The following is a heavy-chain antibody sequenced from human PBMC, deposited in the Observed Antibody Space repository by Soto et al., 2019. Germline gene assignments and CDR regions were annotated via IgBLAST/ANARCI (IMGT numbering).Heavy chain of an antibody. D-gene: IGHD3-9*01. V-gene: IGHV4-61*01. CDR3: ARVPWDDILTEIYYYGMDV. CDR2: IYYSGST. CDR1: GGSVSSGSYY. J-gene: IGHJ6*02. Sequence: SETLSLTCTVSGGSVSSGSYYWSWIRQPPGKGLEWIGYIYYSGSTNYNPSLKSRVTISVDTSKNQFSLKLSSVTAAGTAVYYCARVPWDDILTEIYYYGMDVWGQGTTVTVSS.